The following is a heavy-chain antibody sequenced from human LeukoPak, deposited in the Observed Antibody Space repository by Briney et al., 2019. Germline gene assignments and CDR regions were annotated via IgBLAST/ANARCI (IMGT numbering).Heavy chain of an antibody. CDR2: INRGGNT. CDR3: ANSVPRNYGNYLDY. D-gene: IGHD4-11*01. CDR1: GFTFNNYV. V-gene: IGHV3-23*01. Sequence: GESLTLSCAASGFTFNNYVTTWVRQAPGKGLEWVSSINRGGNTFYAESVKGRFTVSRDNSKNTLSLQINSPRAEDTAVYYCANSVPRNYGNYLDYWGLGTLVTVSS. J-gene: IGHJ4*02.